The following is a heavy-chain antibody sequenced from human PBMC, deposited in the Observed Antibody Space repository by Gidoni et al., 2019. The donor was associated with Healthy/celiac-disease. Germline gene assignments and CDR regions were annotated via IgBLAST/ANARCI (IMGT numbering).Heavy chain of an antibody. CDR1: GYPFTGYY. Sequence: QVQLVQSGAEVTKPGASVKVSCKASGYPFTGYYMHWVRPDPGQGLEWMGWINPNRGGTNYAQKFQGRVTMTRDTYISTAYMELSRLRSDDTAVYYCARGEGLGQQWLVAYWGQGTLVTVSS. D-gene: IGHD6-19*01. CDR2: INPNRGGT. J-gene: IGHJ4*02. CDR3: ARGEGLGQQWLVAY. V-gene: IGHV1-2*02.